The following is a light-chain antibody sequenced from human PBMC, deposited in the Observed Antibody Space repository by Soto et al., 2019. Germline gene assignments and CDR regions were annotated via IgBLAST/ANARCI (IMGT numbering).Light chain of an antibody. V-gene: IGKV3-15*01. CDR2: SAS. Sequence: EIVMTQSHVTLSVSPGERASLACTASQSVNNNVAWYQQKPGHTPRLLIYSASIGATSTPARFSGSGSGTDFTLTISSLQPEDFATYYCQQANSFPLTFGGGTKVDIK. CDR3: QQANSFPLT. CDR1: QSVNNN. J-gene: IGKJ4*01.